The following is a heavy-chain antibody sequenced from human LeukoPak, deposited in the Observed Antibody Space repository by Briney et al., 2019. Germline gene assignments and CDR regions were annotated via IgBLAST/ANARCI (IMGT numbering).Heavy chain of an antibody. D-gene: IGHD1-1*01. V-gene: IGHV3-30*18. J-gene: IGHJ4*02. Sequence: AGGSLRLSCAASGFTFSSYAMSWVRQAPGKGLEWVAVVSYDGSNKYYADSVKGRFTISRDNSKNTLSLQMSSLRAEDTAVYYCAKAETMTQRGYFDYWGQGTLVTVSS. CDR2: VSYDGSNK. CDR1: GFTFSSYA. CDR3: AKAETMTQRGYFDY.